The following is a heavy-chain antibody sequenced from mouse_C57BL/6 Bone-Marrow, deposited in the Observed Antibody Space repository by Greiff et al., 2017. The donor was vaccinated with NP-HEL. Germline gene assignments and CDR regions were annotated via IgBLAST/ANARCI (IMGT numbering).Heavy chain of an antibody. CDR2: IYPRDGST. CDR1: GYTFTSYD. Sequence: VQLKESGPELVKPGASVKLSCKASGYTFTSYDINWVKQRPGQGLEWIGWIYPRDGSTKYNEKFKGKATLTVDTSSSTAYMELHSLTSEDSAVYFCARSGDYGSRNAMDYWGQGTSVTVSS. J-gene: IGHJ4*01. CDR3: ARSGDYGSRNAMDY. D-gene: IGHD1-1*01. V-gene: IGHV1-85*01.